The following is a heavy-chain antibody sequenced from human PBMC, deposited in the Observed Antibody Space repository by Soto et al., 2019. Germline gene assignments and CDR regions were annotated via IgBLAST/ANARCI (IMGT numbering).Heavy chain of an antibody. CDR1: GYSISSGNY. V-gene: IGHV4-38-2*01. CDR3: RSSTSCYDESCVDV. J-gene: IGHJ6*02. CDR2: LYHIGST. Sequence: ASETLSLTCAVSGYSISSGNYWAWIRQPPGRGLEWIGSLYHIGSTHYNTSLKSRVTISVDTSKNHFSLELSSVTAADTAIYYCRSSTSCYDESCVDVWGQGAMVTVSS. D-gene: IGHD2-2*01.